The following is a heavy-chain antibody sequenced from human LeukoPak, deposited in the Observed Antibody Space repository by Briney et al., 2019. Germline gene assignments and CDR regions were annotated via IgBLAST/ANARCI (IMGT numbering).Heavy chain of an antibody. Sequence: PGGPLRLSCAASGFTFSGSVMHWVRQASGRGLEWVGRIRSKANSYATAYAASVKGRFTISRDDSKNTAYLQMTSLRTEDTAVYYCARLWGDCGGDCYSHDFWGQGTLVTVSS. V-gene: IGHV3-73*01. D-gene: IGHD2-21*02. J-gene: IGHJ4*02. CDR1: GFTFSGSV. CDR3: ARLWGDCGGDCYSHDF. CDR2: IRSKANSYAT.